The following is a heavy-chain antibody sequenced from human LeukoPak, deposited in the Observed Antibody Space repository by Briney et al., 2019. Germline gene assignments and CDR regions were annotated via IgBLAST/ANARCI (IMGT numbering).Heavy chain of an antibody. CDR2: ISSSGSTI. J-gene: IGHJ4*02. CDR3: ARDKAVGTMARGADPTLDDY. V-gene: IGHV3-11*01. CDR1: GFTFSDYY. Sequence: GGSLRLSCAASGFTFSDYYMSWIRQAPGKGLEWVSYISSSGSTIYYADSVKGRFTISRDNAKNSLYLQMNSLRAEDTAVYYCARDKAVGTMARGADPTLDDYWGQGTLVTVSS. D-gene: IGHD3-10*01.